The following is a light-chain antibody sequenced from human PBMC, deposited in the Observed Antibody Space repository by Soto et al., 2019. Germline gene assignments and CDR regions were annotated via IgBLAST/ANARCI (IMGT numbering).Light chain of an antibody. Sequence: ERVMTQSPATLSVSPGERATLSCRASQSVSSNLAWYQQKPGQAPRLLIYGASTRATGIPARFSGSGSGTEFTLTISSLQSEDSAVYFCQQYNNWPRTFGQGTKV. J-gene: IGKJ1*01. CDR1: QSVSSN. CDR2: GAS. V-gene: IGKV3-15*01. CDR3: QQYNNWPRT.